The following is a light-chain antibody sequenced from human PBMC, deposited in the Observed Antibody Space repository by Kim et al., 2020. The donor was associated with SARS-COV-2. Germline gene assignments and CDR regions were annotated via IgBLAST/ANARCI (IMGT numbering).Light chain of an antibody. CDR1: NVERKA. V-gene: IGLV3-21*01. J-gene: IGLJ2*01. CDR2: NDS. CDR3: QVWDTGSDHVV. Sequence: APGKTASISCGGDNVERKAVHWYQQKPGQAPLLVIYNDSDRPSGIPERFSGSNSGTTATLTISRVGAGDEANYCCQVWDTGSDHVVFGGGTQLTVL.